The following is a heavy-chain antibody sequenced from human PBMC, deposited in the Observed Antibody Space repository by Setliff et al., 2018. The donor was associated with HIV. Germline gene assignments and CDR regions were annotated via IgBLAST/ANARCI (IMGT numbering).Heavy chain of an antibody. Sequence: GGSLRLSCAVSGFTFSNYALSWVRQAPGKGLEWLSYISSSGSTIYYKDSVKGRFTISRDNAKNSLYLQMNSLRADDTAVYYCARDNGGTWYSSETGAEYFQHWGQGTLVTVSS. J-gene: IGHJ1*01. CDR1: GFTFSNYA. D-gene: IGHD2-15*01. CDR3: ARDNGGTWYSSETGAEYFQH. CDR2: ISSSGSTI. V-gene: IGHV3-48*01.